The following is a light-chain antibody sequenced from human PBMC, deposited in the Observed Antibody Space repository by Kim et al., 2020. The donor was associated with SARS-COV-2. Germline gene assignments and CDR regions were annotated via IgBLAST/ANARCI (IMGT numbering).Light chain of an antibody. CDR3: QVWDSSSDHVV. J-gene: IGLJ2*01. V-gene: IGLV3-21*04. CDR1: NIGSKS. CDR2: YDS. Sequence: GKTARITCGGNNIGSKSVPWYQQKPGQAPVLVIYYDSDRPSGIPERFSGSNSGNTATLTISRVEAGDEADYYCQVWDSSSDHVVFGGGTQLTVL.